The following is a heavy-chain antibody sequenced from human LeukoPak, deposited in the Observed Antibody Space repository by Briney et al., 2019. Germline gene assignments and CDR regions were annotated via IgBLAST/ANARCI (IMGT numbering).Heavy chain of an antibody. Sequence: SETLSLTCTVSGGSISSSSYYWAWIRQPPGKGLEWIGSVFYSGSTDYNPSLKSRIIISVDTSKNQFSLKLRSVTAADTAVFYCARQRDYTGGWYRGYYFDYWGQGTLVTVSS. CDR3: ARQRDYTGGWYRGYYFDY. V-gene: IGHV4-39*01. D-gene: IGHD6-19*01. CDR1: GGSISSSSYY. CDR2: VFYSGST. J-gene: IGHJ4*02.